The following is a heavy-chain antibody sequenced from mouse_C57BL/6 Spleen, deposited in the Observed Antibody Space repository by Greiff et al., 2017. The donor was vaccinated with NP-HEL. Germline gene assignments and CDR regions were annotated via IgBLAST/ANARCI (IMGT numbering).Heavy chain of an antibody. CDR1: GYTFTEYT. V-gene: IGHV1-62-2*01. Sequence: QVQLQQSGAELVKPGASVKLSCKASGYTFTEYTIHWVKQRSGQGLEWIGWFYPGSGRIKYNEKFKDKATLTADKSSSTVYMELSRLTSEDSAVYFWARGGTYYYGSSYWYFDVWGTGTTVTVSS. D-gene: IGHD1-1*01. J-gene: IGHJ1*03. CDR2: FYPGSGRI. CDR3: ARGGTYYYGSSYWYFDV.